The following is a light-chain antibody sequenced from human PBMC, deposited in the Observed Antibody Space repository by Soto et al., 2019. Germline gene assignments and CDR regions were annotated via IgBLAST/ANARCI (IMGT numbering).Light chain of an antibody. CDR1: SSDVGGYNY. V-gene: IGLV2-14*01. CDR2: EVS. J-gene: IGLJ1*01. CDR3: SSYTSSSTLV. Sequence: QSALTHPASVSGSPGQSITISCTGTSSDVGGYNYVSWYQQHPGKAPKLMIYEVSNRPSGVSNRFSGSKSGNTASLTISGLQAEGEADYYCSSYTSSSTLVFGTGTKVTVL.